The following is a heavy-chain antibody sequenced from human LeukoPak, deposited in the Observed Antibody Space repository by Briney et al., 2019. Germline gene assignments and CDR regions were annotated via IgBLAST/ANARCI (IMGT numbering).Heavy chain of an antibody. CDR1: GHTFTASY. Sequence: GASVKVSCKTSGHTFTASYIHWVRQAPGQGLEWMVWINPNSGGTNYAQKFQGRVTMTRDTSISTAYMEVSRLRSDDTAVYYCAREGICSGGSCYVLPLDDAFDIWGQGTMVTVSS. D-gene: IGHD2-15*01. CDR3: AREGICSGGSCYVLPLDDAFDI. J-gene: IGHJ3*02. V-gene: IGHV1-2*02. CDR2: INPNSGGT.